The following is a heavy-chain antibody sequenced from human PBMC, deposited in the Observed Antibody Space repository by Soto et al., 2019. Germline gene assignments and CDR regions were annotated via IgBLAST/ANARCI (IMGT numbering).Heavy chain of an antibody. Sequence: EVQLVESGGGLVQPGGSLRLSCAASGFTFSSYWMSWVRQAPGKGLEWVANIKQDGSEKYYVDSVKGRFTISRDNAKNSLYLQMNGLRAEDTAVYYCARGPPLSYYIHVGFWGQGTLVTVSS. J-gene: IGHJ4*02. CDR1: GFTFSSYW. D-gene: IGHD4-4*01. V-gene: IGHV3-7*01. CDR2: IKQDGSEK. CDR3: ARGPPLSYYIHVGF.